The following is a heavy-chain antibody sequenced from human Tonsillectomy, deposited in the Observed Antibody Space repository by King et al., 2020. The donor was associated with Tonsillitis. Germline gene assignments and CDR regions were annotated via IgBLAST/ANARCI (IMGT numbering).Heavy chain of an antibody. D-gene: IGHD5-24*01. CDR3: AKDISRRRDGYNSNFDY. CDR1: GFTFSSYG. Sequence: VQLVESGGGVVQPGRSLRLSCAASGFTFSSYGMHRVRQAPGKGLEWVAVISYDGSNRYYADSVKGRFTISRDNSKNTLFLQMNSLRAEDTAVYYCAKDISRRRDGYNSNFDYWGQGTLVTVSS. J-gene: IGHJ4*02. V-gene: IGHV3-30*18. CDR2: ISYDGSNR.